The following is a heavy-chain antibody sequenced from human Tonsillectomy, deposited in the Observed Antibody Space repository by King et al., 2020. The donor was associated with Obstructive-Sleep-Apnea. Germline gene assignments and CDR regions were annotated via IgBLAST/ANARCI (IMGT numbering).Heavy chain of an antibody. Sequence: QLQESGPGVVKPWETLSLTCSVSGGYIRSNSHYWGWIRQSPGKGWEGIGSIHYGGRTFYNPSLESRVTGSVNPSKHQFSLTLRSLTAADTAVYYRARDISGDFTYWGQGALVTVSS. J-gene: IGHJ4*02. CDR1: GGYIRSNSHY. CDR2: IHYGGRT. V-gene: IGHV4-39*07. CDR3: ARDISGDFTY. D-gene: IGHD3-10*01.